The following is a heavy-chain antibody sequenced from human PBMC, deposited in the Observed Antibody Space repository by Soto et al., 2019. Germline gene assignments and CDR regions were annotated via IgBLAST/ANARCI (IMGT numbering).Heavy chain of an antibody. CDR3: ARVYSGSYSDS. CDR2: IFLGGST. D-gene: IGHD1-26*01. J-gene: IGHJ4*02. Sequence: SETLSLTCTVPGGSIRSNNWWSWVRQPPGKGLEWIGEIFLGGSTYYNPSLKTRVTMSLDKSKTLFSLKLSSLTAADTAVYFCARVYSGSYSDSWGQGTLVTVSS. CDR1: GGSIRSNNW. V-gene: IGHV4-4*02.